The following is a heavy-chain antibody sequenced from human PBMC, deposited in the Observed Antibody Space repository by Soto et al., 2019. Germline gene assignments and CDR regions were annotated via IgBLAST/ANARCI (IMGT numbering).Heavy chain of an antibody. J-gene: IGHJ4*02. CDR2: IIPIFGTA. V-gene: IGHV1-69*13. D-gene: IGHD3-3*01. CDR1: GGTFSSYA. CDR3: ASYYDFWSGYPNFDY. Sequence: ASVKVSCKASGGTFSSYAISWVRQAPGQGLEWMGGIIPIFGTANYAQKFQGRVTITADESTSTAYMELSSLRSEDTAVYYCASYYDFWSGYPNFDYWGQGTLVTVSS.